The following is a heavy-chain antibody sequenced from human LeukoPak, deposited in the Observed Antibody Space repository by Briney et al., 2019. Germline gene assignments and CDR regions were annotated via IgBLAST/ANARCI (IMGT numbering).Heavy chain of an antibody. Sequence: SETLSLTCTVSGDSISSNNYYWGWIRQPPGKGLEWIGSIYYSVSTYYNPSLKSRVTISVDTSKNQFSLKLSSVTAADTAVYYCARHSLEVGAPHFDYWGQGTLVTVSS. J-gene: IGHJ4*02. CDR2: IYYSVST. CDR3: ARHSLEVGAPHFDY. D-gene: IGHD1-26*01. V-gene: IGHV4-39*01. CDR1: GDSISSNNYY.